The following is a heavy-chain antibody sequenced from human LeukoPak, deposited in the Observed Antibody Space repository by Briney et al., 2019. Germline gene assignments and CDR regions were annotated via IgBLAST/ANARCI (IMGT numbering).Heavy chain of an antibody. Sequence: GGSLRLSCAASGFTFSSYWMSWVRQAPGKGLEWVANIKQDGSEKYYVDSVKGRFTISRDNAKNSLYLQMNSLRAEDTAVYYCAIQPSGYSYGYGYWGQGTLVTVSS. J-gene: IGHJ4*02. V-gene: IGHV3-7*01. CDR2: IKQDGSEK. D-gene: IGHD5-18*01. CDR1: GFTFSSYW. CDR3: AIQPSGYSYGYGY.